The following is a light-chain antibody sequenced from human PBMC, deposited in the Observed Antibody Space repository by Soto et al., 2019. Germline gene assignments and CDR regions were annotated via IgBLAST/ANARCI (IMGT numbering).Light chain of an antibody. J-gene: IGLJ1*01. V-gene: IGLV2-8*01. CDR2: EVT. CDR1: SSDVGGYNF. CDR3: SSYACNRHFYV. Sequence: QSVLTQPPSASGSPGQSVAISCTGTSSDVGGYNFVSWYQQHPGKAPRLVIYEVTKRPSGIPDRFSGSKSGNTASLTVSGLQAEDEADYYCSSYACNRHFYVFGTGTKLTVL.